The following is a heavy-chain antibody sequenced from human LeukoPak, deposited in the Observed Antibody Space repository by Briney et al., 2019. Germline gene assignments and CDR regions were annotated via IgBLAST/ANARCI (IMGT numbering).Heavy chain of an antibody. V-gene: IGHV3-53*01. CDR3: ARSLRVRGVPDYMDV. CDR1: GFTFDDYG. D-gene: IGHD3-10*02. CDR2: IHKNAIT. Sequence: PGGSLRLSCAASGFTFDDYGMSWVRQAPGKGLEWVSVIHKNAITYYADTVKGRFTISRDNSKNMLYLQMNSLRAEDTAVYYCARSLRVRGVPDYMDVWGKGTTVIISS. J-gene: IGHJ6*03.